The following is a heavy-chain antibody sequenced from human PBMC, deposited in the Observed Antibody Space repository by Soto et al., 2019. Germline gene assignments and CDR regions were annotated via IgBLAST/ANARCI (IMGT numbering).Heavy chain of an antibody. J-gene: IGHJ4*02. CDR1: GYTFTSYY. Sequence: QVQLVQSGAEVKKPGASVKVSCKASGYTFTSYYMHWVRQAPGQGLEWMGIINPSGGSTSYAQKFQGRVTMTRDTSTSTVYMELSSLRSEDTAVYYCARRGEAGPPSEHFDYWGQGTLVTVSS. V-gene: IGHV1-46*01. CDR2: INPSGGST. D-gene: IGHD6-19*01. CDR3: ARRGEAGPPSEHFDY.